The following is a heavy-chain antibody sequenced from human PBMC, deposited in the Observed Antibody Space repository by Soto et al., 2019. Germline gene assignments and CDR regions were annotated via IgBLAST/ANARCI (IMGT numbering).Heavy chain of an antibody. D-gene: IGHD2-8*02. CDR1: GFTFSSYA. V-gene: IGHV3-30-3*02. J-gene: IGHJ6*02. Sequence: PGGSLRLSCAASGFTFSSYAMHWVRQAPGKGLEWVAVISYDGINKFYADSVKGRFTISRDNSKNTLYLEMNSLRAEDTAVYYCAKRANTGSVTEGGMDVWGQGTTVTVSS. CDR3: AKRANTGSVTEGGMDV. CDR2: ISYDGINK.